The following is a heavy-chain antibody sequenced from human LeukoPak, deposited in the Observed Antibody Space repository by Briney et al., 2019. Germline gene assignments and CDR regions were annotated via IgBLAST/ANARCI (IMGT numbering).Heavy chain of an antibody. CDR3: ARSRGWLQSHPLGY. V-gene: IGHV4-34*01. Sequence: SETLSLTCAVYGGSFSGYYWSWIRQPPGKGLEWIGEIHHSGSTNYNPSLKSRVTISVDTSKNQFSLKLSSVTPADTAVYYCARSRGWLQSHPLGYWGQGTLVTVSS. J-gene: IGHJ4*02. D-gene: IGHD5-24*01. CDR1: GGSFSGYY. CDR2: IHHSGST.